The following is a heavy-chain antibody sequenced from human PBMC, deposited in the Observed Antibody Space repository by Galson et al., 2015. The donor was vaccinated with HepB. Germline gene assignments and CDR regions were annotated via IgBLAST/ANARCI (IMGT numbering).Heavy chain of an antibody. CDR2: INSDGTTT. CDR3: ARGGAVAVVGRLNTQWHYGLDV. J-gene: IGHJ6*02. Sequence: SLRLSCAASGFTFGSYWMHWVRQVPGKGLVWVSLINSDGTTTTYADSVKGRFTISRDNAKNTLHLEMTSRRAEDTALYYCARGGAVAVVGRLNTQWHYGLDVWGQGTTVTVSS. D-gene: IGHD6-19*01. V-gene: IGHV3-74*01. CDR1: GFTFGSYW.